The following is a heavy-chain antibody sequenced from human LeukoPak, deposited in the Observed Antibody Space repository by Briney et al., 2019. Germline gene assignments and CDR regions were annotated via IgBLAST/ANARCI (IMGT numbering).Heavy chain of an antibody. V-gene: IGHV4-39*01. CDR2: IYYSGST. J-gene: IGHJ5*02. D-gene: IGHD6-13*01. Sequence: PSETLSLTCAVSGGSISSSSYYWGWIRQPPGKGLEWIRSIYYSGSTYYNPSLKSRVTISVDTSKNQFSLKLSSVTAADTAVYYCARHQVQYSSSWYPGGWFDPWGQGTLVTVSS. CDR3: ARHQVQYSSSWYPGGWFDP. CDR1: GGSISSSSYY.